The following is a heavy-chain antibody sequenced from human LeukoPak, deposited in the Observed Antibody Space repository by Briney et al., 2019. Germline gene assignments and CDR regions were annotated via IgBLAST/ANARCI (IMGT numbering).Heavy chain of an antibody. CDR1: GFTFSSYA. CDR2: ISGSGGST. Sequence: GGSLRLSCAASGFTFSSYAMSWVRQAPGKGLEWVSAISGSGGSTYYADSVKGRYTISRDNSKNTLYLQMNSLRAEDTAVYYCAKSDHDFWSGYGLVPYYFDYWGQGTLVTVSS. V-gene: IGHV3-23*01. J-gene: IGHJ4*02. CDR3: AKSDHDFWSGYGLVPYYFDY. D-gene: IGHD3-3*01.